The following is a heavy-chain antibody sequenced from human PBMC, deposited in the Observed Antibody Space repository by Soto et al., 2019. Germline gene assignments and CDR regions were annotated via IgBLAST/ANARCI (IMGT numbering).Heavy chain of an antibody. CDR2: INHNSGGT. D-gene: IGHD6-6*01. CDR1: GYTFTGYY. Sequence: ASAKVSCNASGYTFTGYYINWVRHAPGQGLEWMGWINHNSGGTNYQQKFPGWVNMTRDKSLSKAYMELSRLRSDDTAVYYCAMSSSAAFDIWGQGTMVTVSS. J-gene: IGHJ3*02. V-gene: IGHV1-2*04. CDR3: AMSSSAAFDI.